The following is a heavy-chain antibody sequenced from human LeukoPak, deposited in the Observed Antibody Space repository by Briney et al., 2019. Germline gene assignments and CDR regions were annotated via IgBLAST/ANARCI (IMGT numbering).Heavy chain of an antibody. D-gene: IGHD3-10*01. V-gene: IGHV3-48*03. CDR1: GFTFSSYE. CDR2: ISSSGSTI. Sequence: PGGSLRLSCAASGFTFSSYEMNWVRQAPGKGLEWVSYISSSGSTIYYADSVKGRFTISRDNAKNSLYLQMNSLRAEDTAVYYCAKAMVRGNYYYYGMDVWGQGATVTVSS. J-gene: IGHJ6*02. CDR3: AKAMVRGNYYYYGMDV.